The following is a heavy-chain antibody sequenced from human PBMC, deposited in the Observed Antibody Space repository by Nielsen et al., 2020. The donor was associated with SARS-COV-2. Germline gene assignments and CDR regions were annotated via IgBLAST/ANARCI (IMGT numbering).Heavy chain of an antibody. V-gene: IGHV3-23*01. Sequence: GESLKISCAASGFTFSSYAMSWVRQAPGKGLEWVSAISGSGGSTYYADSVKGRFTISRDNSKNTLYLQMNSLRAEDTAVYYCAKGRITMIVVVNLDYWGQGTLVTVSS. CDR3: AKGRITMIVVVNLDY. D-gene: IGHD3-22*01. CDR1: GFTFSSYA. J-gene: IGHJ4*02. CDR2: ISGSGGST.